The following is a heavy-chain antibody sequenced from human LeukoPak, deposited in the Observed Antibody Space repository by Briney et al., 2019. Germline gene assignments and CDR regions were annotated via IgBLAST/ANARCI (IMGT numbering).Heavy chain of an antibody. D-gene: IGHD2-8*02. Sequence: PGGSLRLSCAASGFTFPSYSMNWARQAPGKGPEWVSAISSSGQYIFYADSVKGRFSIIRDNADNSLYLLLNSLRVEDTAIYYCARARDYTGGNNEYHYYGMDVWGQGTTVTVSS. CDR3: ARARDYTGGNNEYHYYGMDV. V-gene: IGHV3-21*01. CDR1: GFTFPSYS. CDR2: ISSSGQYI. J-gene: IGHJ6*02.